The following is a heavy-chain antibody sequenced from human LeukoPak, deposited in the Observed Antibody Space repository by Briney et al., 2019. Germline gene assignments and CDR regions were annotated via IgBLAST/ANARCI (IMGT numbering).Heavy chain of an antibody. CDR2: ITAYTGNT. CDR3: PRSPYYDFWSGYYTKDY. CDR1: GYTVTSYG. D-gene: IGHD3-3*01. Sequence: ASVQVSCKASGYTVTSYGSRWVRQAPPQGLERMAWITAYTGNTNYAQKLQGIATMTTDTSPRTAYMELRSLRSDDTAVYYCPRSPYYDFWSGYYTKDYWGQGTLVPVSS. J-gene: IGHJ4*02. V-gene: IGHV1-18*01.